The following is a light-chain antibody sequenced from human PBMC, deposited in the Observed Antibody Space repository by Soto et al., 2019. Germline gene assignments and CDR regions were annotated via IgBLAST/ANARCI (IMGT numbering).Light chain of an antibody. CDR3: QQYNSYPYT. V-gene: IGKV3-15*01. CDR1: QSVSTH. CDR2: AAS. Sequence: EVVMTQSPVNLSVSPGERATLSCRASQSVSTHLAWYQQKPGQAPKLLIYAASTRVTGISARFSGSGSGTEFSLTISSLQSEDFATYYCQQYNSYPYTFGQGTKLEIK. J-gene: IGKJ2*01.